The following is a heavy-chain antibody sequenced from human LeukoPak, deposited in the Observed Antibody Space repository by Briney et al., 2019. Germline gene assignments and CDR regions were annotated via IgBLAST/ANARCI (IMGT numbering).Heavy chain of an antibody. V-gene: IGHV3-48*01. Sequence: GGSLRLSCAASAFTFSSYGMDWVRQAPRNGLEWVSYISSNTRTISYANSVKGRFTISRDNAQNSLFLQMNSLRAEDTAVYYCTRGGAARPDYWGQGTLVTVSS. CDR1: AFTFSSYG. D-gene: IGHD6-6*01. CDR2: ISSNTRTI. J-gene: IGHJ4*02. CDR3: TRGGAARPDY.